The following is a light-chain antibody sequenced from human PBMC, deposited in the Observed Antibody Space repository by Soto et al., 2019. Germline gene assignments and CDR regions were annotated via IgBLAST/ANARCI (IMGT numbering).Light chain of an antibody. V-gene: IGKV3-20*01. CDR2: GHS. CDR1: QSVGSSY. Sequence: EIVLTQSPGTLSLSPGERANLSCRTSQSVGSSYLAWYQQKPGQAPRLVIYGHSSRATGIPDRFSGSGPGTDFTLTINRLEPEDFAVYYCQQYGTSPPTFGQGTKVEIK. CDR3: QQYGTSPPT. J-gene: IGKJ1*01.